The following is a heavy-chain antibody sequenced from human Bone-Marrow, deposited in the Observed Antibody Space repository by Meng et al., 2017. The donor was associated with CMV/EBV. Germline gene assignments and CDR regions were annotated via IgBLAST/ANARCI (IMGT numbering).Heavy chain of an antibody. Sequence: GESLKISCAASGFTFSGSAMHWVRQASGKGLEWVGRIRSKANSYATAYAASVKGRFTISRDDSKNTAYLQMNSLKTEDTAVDYCTRLIESGYSYGPDDYYYGMDVWGQGTTVTVSS. J-gene: IGHJ6*02. CDR1: GFTFSGSA. D-gene: IGHD5-18*01. V-gene: IGHV3-73*01. CDR2: IRSKANSYAT. CDR3: TRLIESGYSYGPDDYYYGMDV.